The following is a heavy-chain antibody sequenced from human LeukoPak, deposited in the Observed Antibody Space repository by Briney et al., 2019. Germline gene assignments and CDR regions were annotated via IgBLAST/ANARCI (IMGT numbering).Heavy chain of an antibody. V-gene: IGHV4-61*05. J-gene: IGHJ6*03. CDR2: IYYSGST. D-gene: IGHD1-26*01. CDR3: ARLAGADYYYYYMDV. CDR1: GDSISTSNSY. Sequence: PSETLSLTCTVSGDSISTSNSYWGWIRQPPGKGLEWIGYIYYSGSTNYNPSLKSRVTISVDTSKNQFSLKLSSVTAADTAVYYCARLAGADYYYYYMDVWGKGTTVTISS.